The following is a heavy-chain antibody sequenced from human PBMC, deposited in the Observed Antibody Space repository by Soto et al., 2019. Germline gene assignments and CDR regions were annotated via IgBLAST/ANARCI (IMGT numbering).Heavy chain of an antibody. CDR3: AKDLTGYSAERGDY. D-gene: IGHD6-13*01. CDR2: ISYDGSNK. Sequence: QVQLVESGGGVVQPGRSLRLSCAASGFTFSSYGMHWIRQAPGKGLKWVAVISYDGSNKYYADSVKGRFTISRDNSKNTLYLQMNSLRAEDTAVYYCAKDLTGYSAERGDYWGQGTLVTVSS. J-gene: IGHJ4*02. V-gene: IGHV3-30*18. CDR1: GFTFSSYG.